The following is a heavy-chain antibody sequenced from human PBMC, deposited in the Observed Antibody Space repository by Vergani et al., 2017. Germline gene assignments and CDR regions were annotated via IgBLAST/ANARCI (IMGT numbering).Heavy chain of an antibody. Sequence: QVQLQQWGGGLLKPSETLSLTCVVNGGSFTSYHWTWIRQSPGEGLEWVGDIDHTGRPDYNPSLKSRLTMSVDKSRNQFSLTLNLVTATDTAIYFCARVSTGSSGTLYYYYYMDVWGQGTAVTVSS. V-gene: IGHV4-34*01. CDR1: GGSFTSYH. CDR2: IDHTGRP. CDR3: ARVSTGSSGTLYYYYYMDV. D-gene: IGHD5-12*01. J-gene: IGHJ6*03.